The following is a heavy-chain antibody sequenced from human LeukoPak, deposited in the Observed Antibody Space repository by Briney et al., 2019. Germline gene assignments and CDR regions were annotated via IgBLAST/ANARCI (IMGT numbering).Heavy chain of an antibody. CDR3: ARSNWNYDGHFDY. CDR1: GGSISSSSYY. Sequence: SETLSLTCSASGGSISSSSYYWSWIRQPPGKGLEWIGYIYYSGSTNYNPSLKSRVTISIDTSKNQFSLKLSSVTAADTAVYYCARSNWNYDGHFDYWGQGTLVTVSS. CDR2: IYYSGST. J-gene: IGHJ4*02. V-gene: IGHV4-61*01. D-gene: IGHD1-7*01.